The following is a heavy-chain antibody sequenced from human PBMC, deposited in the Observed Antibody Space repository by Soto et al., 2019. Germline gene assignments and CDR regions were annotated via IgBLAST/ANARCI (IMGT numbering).Heavy chain of an antibody. Sequence: QVQLVQSGAEVKKPGSSVKVSCKASGGTFSSYAISWVRQAPGQGLEWMGGSVPMFGTANYAQKFQGRVTINADESTSTDYMQLSSLRSEDTAFYYCARGRGYSGVGVGWGDYWGQGTLVTVSS. CDR3: ARGRGYSGVGVGWGDY. CDR2: SVPMFGTA. D-gene: IGHD5-12*01. V-gene: IGHV1-69*01. J-gene: IGHJ4*02. CDR1: GGTFSSYA.